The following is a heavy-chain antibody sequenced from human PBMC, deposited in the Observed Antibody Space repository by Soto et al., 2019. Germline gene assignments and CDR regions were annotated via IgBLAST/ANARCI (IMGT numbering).Heavy chain of an antibody. V-gene: IGHV4-59*08. CDR3: ARRYGPGFDF. CDR2: IYYSGST. Sequence: SETLSLTCSVSGGSISSYYWSWIRQPPGKGLEWIGYIYYSGSTNYNPSLKSRVTISVDTSKNQFSLKLSSVTAADTAVYYCARRYGPGFDFWGQGTLVTVSS. J-gene: IGHJ4*02. CDR1: GGSISSYY. D-gene: IGHD4-17*01.